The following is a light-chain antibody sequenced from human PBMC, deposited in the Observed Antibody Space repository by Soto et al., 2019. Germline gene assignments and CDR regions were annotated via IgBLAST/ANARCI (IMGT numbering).Light chain of an antibody. CDR3: QQYESSPLT. CDR2: RAS. V-gene: IGKV3-20*01. J-gene: IGKJ4*02. Sequence: EIVLTQSPDTLSLSPGERATLSCRASQSVSSALLAWYQQKPGQAPRLLIYRASTRATGIPDRFTGSGSGTDFTLTFSRLEPEEFAVYYCQQYESSPLTFGGGTKVEIK. CDR1: QSVSSAL.